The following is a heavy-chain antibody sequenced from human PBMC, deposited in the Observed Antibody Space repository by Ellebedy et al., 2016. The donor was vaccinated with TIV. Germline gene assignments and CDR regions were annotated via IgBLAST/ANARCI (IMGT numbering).Heavy chain of an antibody. CDR2: IYPCDSDT. Sequence: GESLKISXKGSGYSFTSYWIGWVRQMPGKGLEWMGIIYPCDSDTRYSPSFQGQVTISADKSISTAYLQWISLKATDTSMYYCARLGLGGGVVAATPGFDYWGQGTLVTVSS. D-gene: IGHD2-15*01. CDR1: GYSFTSYW. V-gene: IGHV5-51*01. CDR3: ARLGLGGGVVAATPGFDY. J-gene: IGHJ4*02.